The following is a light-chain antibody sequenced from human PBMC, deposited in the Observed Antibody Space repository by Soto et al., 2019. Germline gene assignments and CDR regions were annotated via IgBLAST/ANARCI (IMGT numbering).Light chain of an antibody. Sequence: DLPMTQSPSSLSASVGDRVTITCQASQDINNYLNWYQQKPGKAPKLLIYDASDLETGVPPRFSGSGSGTDFTFTITSLQPEDSATYYCQQYDTLPVTFGGGTKVEIK. CDR1: QDINNY. V-gene: IGKV1-33*01. J-gene: IGKJ4*01. CDR3: QQYDTLPVT. CDR2: DAS.